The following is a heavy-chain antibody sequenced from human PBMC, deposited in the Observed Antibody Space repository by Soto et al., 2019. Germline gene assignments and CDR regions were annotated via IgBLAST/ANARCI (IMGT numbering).Heavy chain of an antibody. J-gene: IGHJ4*02. D-gene: IGHD3-22*01. Sequence: PGGSLRLSCAASGFTFSSYAMTWVRQAPGKGLEWVSSISGNGGRTYYAHSVKGRFTISRDNSKNTLHLHLSSLRAEDTAVYYCAKNGRVFGQWLLPYYFDYWGQGTLVTVSS. CDR2: ISGNGGRT. CDR3: AKNGRVFGQWLLPYYFDY. CDR1: GFTFSSYA. V-gene: IGHV3-23*01.